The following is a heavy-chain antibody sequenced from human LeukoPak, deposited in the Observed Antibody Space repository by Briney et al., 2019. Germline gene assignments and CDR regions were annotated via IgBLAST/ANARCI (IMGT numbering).Heavy chain of an antibody. D-gene: IGHD3-10*01. CDR1: GYTFTSYG. CDR3: ARDLHRVVVRGVPHYYYYMDV. J-gene: IGHJ6*03. CDR2: ISTYNGNT. V-gene: IGHV1-18*01. Sequence: GASVKVSCKASGYTFTSYGISWVRQAPGQGLEWMGWISTYNGNTNYAQKLQGRVTMTIDTSTSTAYMELKSLGSDDTAVYYCARDLHRVVVRGVPHYYYYMDVWGKGTTVTISS.